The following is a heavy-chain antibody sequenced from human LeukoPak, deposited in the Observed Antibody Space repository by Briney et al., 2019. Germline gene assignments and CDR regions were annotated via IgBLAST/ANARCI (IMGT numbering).Heavy chain of an antibody. CDR1: GFTFSSYE. CDR2: ISRSGATI. J-gene: IGHJ4*02. CDR3: AAAGRFGELTF. V-gene: IGHV3-48*03. D-gene: IGHD3-10*01. Sequence: GGSLRLSCAASGFTFSSYEMNWVRQAPGKGLEWVSFISRSGATIYYADSVKGRFTISRDNAKNSLYLQMNSLRAEDTAVYYCAAAGRFGELTFWGQGTLVTVSS.